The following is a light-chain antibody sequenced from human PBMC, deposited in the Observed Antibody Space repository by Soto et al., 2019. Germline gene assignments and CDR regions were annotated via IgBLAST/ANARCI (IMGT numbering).Light chain of an antibody. J-gene: IGKJ1*01. CDR2: GAS. Sequence: EIVMTQSPATLSVSPGERATLSCRPSRSVSSILAWYQQKPGQAPRLLIYGASTRATGIPARFSGSGSGTEFTLTISGLQSEDFAVYYCQQYNYWPRTFGQGTKVEIK. CDR1: RSVSSI. CDR3: QQYNYWPRT. V-gene: IGKV3-15*01.